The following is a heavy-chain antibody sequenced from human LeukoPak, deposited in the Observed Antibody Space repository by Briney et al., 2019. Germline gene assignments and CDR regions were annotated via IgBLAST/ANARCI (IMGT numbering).Heavy chain of an antibody. V-gene: IGHV4-34*01. CDR3: ARSKGDSSSRYFDD. CDR1: DGSFSGYY. Sequence: SETLTLTCAVYDGSFSGYYWSWIRQPPGKGLEWIGEICGTTNYNPSLKSRVTLSVDKSKNQLSLKLSSVTAADTAVYYCARSKGDSSSRYFDDWGQGTLLTVSS. J-gene: IGHJ4*02. CDR2: ICGTT. D-gene: IGHD6-6*01.